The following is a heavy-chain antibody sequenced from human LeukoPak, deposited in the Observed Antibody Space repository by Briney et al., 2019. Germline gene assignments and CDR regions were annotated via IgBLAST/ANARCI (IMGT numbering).Heavy chain of an antibody. CDR1: EFTFSSHA. V-gene: IGHV3-23*01. Sequence: GGSLRLSCAASEFTFSSHAMNSVRQAPGKGLQWVSAISGSGGSTYYADSVKGRFTISRDNSKNTLYLQINSLRAEDTAVYYCATVAVTDIKSANYYYCCMDVWGKGTTVTVSS. J-gene: IGHJ6*03. CDR3: ATVAVTDIKSANYYYCCMDV. CDR2: ISGSGGST. D-gene: IGHD6-19*01.